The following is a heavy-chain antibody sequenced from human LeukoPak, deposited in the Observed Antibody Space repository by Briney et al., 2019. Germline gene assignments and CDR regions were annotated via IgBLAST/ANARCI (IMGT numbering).Heavy chain of an antibody. Sequence: ASVKVSCKASGYTFTSNYIHWVRQAPGQGLEWMGMIYPRDGSTSYAQKFQGRVTMTRDTSTSTVYMELSSLRSEDTAVYYCARDENRLRGLKNWFDPWGQGTLVTVSS. V-gene: IGHV1-46*01. CDR3: ARDENRLRGLKNWFDP. CDR2: IYPRDGST. CDR1: GYTFTSNY. J-gene: IGHJ5*02. D-gene: IGHD2-21*01.